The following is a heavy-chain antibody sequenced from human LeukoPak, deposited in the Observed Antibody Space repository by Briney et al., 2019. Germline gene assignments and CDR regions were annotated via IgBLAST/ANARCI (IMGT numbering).Heavy chain of an antibody. Sequence: GGSLRLSCAASGFTFSTHAMHWVRQAPAKGLEWVAMIWFDGKNTHYVDSMKGRFTISRDNSKNTVDLRMNSLRAEDTAVYYCTRDPPSSGWSFDYWGQGTLVTVSS. D-gene: IGHD6-19*01. CDR2: IWFDGKNT. CDR1: GFTFSTHA. V-gene: IGHV3-33*01. J-gene: IGHJ4*01. CDR3: TRDPPSSGWSFDY.